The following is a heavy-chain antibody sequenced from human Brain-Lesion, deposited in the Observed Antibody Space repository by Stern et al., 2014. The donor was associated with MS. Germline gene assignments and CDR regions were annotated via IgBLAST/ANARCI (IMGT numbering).Heavy chain of an antibody. CDR3: AGAYFLVGNYDSRPLGNWFDP. Sequence: QVQLVQSGPGLVKPSQTLSLTCTVSGCSISSGGYYWSWIRQHPGKGLEWIGYIYYSGSTNFHPSLNSRATISVDTSKNQFSLKLTSVTVADTATYYCAGAYFLVGNYDSRPLGNWFDPWGQGTLVTVSS. CDR2: IYYSGST. V-gene: IGHV4-31*03. D-gene: IGHD3-22*01. J-gene: IGHJ5*02. CDR1: GCSISSGGYY.